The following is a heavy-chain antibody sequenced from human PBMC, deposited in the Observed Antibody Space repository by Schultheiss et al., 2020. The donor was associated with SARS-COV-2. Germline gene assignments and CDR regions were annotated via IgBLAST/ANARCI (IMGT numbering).Heavy chain of an antibody. D-gene: IGHD4-17*01. CDR2: IRSKAYGGTT. CDR3: ANCGVYGDSDFDY. J-gene: IGHJ4*02. CDR1: GFTFGDYA. V-gene: IGHV3-49*04. Sequence: GGSLRLSCTASGFTFGDYAMSWVRQAPGKGLEWVGFIRSKAYGGTTEYAASVKGRFTISRDNAKNSLYLQMNSLRAEDTAVYYCANCGVYGDSDFDYWGQGTLVTVSS.